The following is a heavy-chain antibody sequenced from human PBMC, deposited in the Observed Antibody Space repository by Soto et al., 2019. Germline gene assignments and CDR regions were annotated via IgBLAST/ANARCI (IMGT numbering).Heavy chain of an antibody. CDR1: GYTFTSYY. D-gene: IGHD4-4*01. CDR3: ARDDYSNYFDY. Sequence: QVQLVQSGAEVKKPGASVKVSCGTSGYTFTSYYMHWVRQAPGQGLEWMAFINPSGGSTTSAQKFQGRLTVTRDSFTNTVYMELSSLTSEDTAVYYCARDDYSNYFDYWGQGTLVTVSS. CDR2: INPSGGST. J-gene: IGHJ4*02. V-gene: IGHV1-46*01.